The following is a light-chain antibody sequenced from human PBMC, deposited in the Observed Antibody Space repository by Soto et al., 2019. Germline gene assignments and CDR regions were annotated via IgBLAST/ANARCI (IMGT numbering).Light chain of an antibody. CDR3: AAWDDSLNGWV. Sequence: QSVLTQPPSASGTPGQRVTISCSGSSSNIGSNTVNWYQQLPGTAPKLLIYSNNQRPSGVPDRFSGSKSGTSASLAISGHQSEDEADYYCAAWDDSLNGWVFGGGTPLTVL. V-gene: IGLV1-44*01. J-gene: IGLJ3*02. CDR1: SSNIGSNT. CDR2: SNN.